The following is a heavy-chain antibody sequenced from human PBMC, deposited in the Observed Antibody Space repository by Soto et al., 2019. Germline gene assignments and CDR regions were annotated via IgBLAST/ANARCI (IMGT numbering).Heavy chain of an antibody. J-gene: IGHJ4*02. CDR3: AMVVVIDGYFDY. V-gene: IGHV3-66*01. D-gene: IGHD3-22*01. CDR1: GFTVSSNY. Sequence: GGSLRLSCAASGFTVSSNYMSWVRQAPGKGLEWVSVIYSGGSTYYADSVKGRFTISRDNSKNTLYLQMNSLRAEDTAVYYCAMVVVIDGYFDYWGQGTLVTVSS. CDR2: IYSGGST.